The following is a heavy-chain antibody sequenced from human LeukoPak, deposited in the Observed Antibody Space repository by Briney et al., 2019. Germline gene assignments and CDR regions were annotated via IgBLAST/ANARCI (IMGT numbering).Heavy chain of an antibody. V-gene: IGHV5-51*01. D-gene: IGHD2-15*01. Sequence: GESLKISCQGSGYSFTNYWIGWVRQMPGKGLEWMGIIYPHDSDTRYSPSFQGQVTISADKSINTAFLQWNSRKASGTAMYYCARGIVVVSATNAFDIWGLGTMVTVSS. CDR2: IYPHDSDT. J-gene: IGHJ3*02. CDR1: GYSFTNYW. CDR3: ARGIVVVSATNAFDI.